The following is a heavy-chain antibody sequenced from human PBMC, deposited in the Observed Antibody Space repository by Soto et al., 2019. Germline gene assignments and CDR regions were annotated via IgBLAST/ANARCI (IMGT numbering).Heavy chain of an antibody. CDR1: GFTFSSYG. J-gene: IGHJ5*02. V-gene: IGHV3-33*01. CDR2: IWYDGSNK. Sequence: GGSLRLSCAASGFTFSSYGMHWVRQAPGKGLEWVAVIWYDGSNKYYADSVKGLFTISRDNSKNTLYLQMNSLRAEDTAVYYCAREDRRGWFDPWGQGTLVTVS. CDR3: AREDRRGWFDP.